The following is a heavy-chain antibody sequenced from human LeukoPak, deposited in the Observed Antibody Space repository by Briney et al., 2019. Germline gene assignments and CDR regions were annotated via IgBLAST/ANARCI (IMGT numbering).Heavy chain of an antibody. D-gene: IGHD4-23*01. J-gene: IGHJ3*02. CDR1: GGTFSSYA. Sequence: SVKVSCKASGGTFSSYAISWVRQVPGQGLEWMGGIIPIFGTANYAQKFQGRVTITADESTSTAYMELSSLRSEDTAVYYCAILGALYGGNSAKLIEDAFDIWGQGTMVTVSS. CDR3: AILGALYGGNSAKLIEDAFDI. CDR2: IIPIFGTA. V-gene: IGHV1-69*13.